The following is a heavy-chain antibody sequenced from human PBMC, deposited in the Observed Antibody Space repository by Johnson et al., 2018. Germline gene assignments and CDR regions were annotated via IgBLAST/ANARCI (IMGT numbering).Heavy chain of an antibody. CDR2: IKQEGSEK. J-gene: IGHJ6*03. CDR1: GFIFSNYW. CDR3: ARYGGGYYYVSRGGYYYYMDV. Sequence: VQLVQSGGGLVQPGESLRLSCEASGFIFSNYWMTWVRQAPGTGLEWVANIKQEGSEKYYVDSVKGRFTIPSDHAKNSLYCQMNNLRAEDTAVYYCARYGGGYYYVSRGGYYYYMDVWGKGTAVTVSS. D-gene: IGHD3-22*01. V-gene: IGHV3-7*01.